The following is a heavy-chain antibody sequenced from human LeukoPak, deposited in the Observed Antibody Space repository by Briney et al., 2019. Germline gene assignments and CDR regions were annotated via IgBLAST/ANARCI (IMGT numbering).Heavy chain of an antibody. V-gene: IGHV3-20*04. J-gene: IGHJ4*02. CDR2: INWNGDDT. Sequence: PGGSLRLSCAASGFTFEAYGMNWVRQAPGKGLEWVSGINWNGDDTGYADSVKGRWTISRDNAKNSLYLQMNSLRVEDSALYYCASNIPYRSGSPRVDYWGLGTLVTVSS. CDR1: GFTFEAYG. D-gene: IGHD3-10*01. CDR3: ASNIPYRSGSPRVDY.